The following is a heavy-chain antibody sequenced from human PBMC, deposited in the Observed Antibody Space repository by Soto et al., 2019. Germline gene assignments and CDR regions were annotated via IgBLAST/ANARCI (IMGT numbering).Heavy chain of an antibody. CDR3: AKDVFDCSGGSCYLTAPYGMDV. CDR2: ISYDGSNK. V-gene: IGHV3-30*18. J-gene: IGHJ6*02. Sequence: GGSLRLSCAASGFTFSSYGMHWVRQAPGKGLESVAVISYDGSNKYYADSVKGRFTISRDNSKNTLYLQMNSLRAEDTAVYYCAKDVFDCSGGSCYLTAPYGMDVWGQGTTVTVSS. CDR1: GFTFSSYG. D-gene: IGHD2-15*01.